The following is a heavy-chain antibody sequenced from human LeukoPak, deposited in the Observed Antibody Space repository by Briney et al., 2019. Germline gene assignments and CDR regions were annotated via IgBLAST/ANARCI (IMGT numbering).Heavy chain of an antibody. J-gene: IGHJ4*02. Sequence: PSETLSLTCSVSGDSLSSGRSYWAWIRQPPGKGLEWIGTIYYNGRTYYNPSLKSRVSIFIDTSKGLFSMNLTSVTAADTAFYFCARHKGGGAHSFDHWSQGALVTVSS. D-gene: IGHD2-15*01. CDR1: GDSLSSGRSY. CDR2: IYYNGRT. V-gene: IGHV4-39*01. CDR3: ARHKGGGAHSFDH.